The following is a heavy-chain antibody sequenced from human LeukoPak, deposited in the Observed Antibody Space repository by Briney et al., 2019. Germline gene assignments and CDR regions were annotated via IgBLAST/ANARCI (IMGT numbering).Heavy chain of an antibody. CDR2: IYHSGST. Sequence: SETLSLTCAVSGGSISSGGYSWSWIRQPPGKGLEWIGYIYHSGSTYYNPSLKSRVTISVDRSKNQFSLKLSSVTAADTAVYYCARVHDILTGYYFDYWGQGTLVTVSS. J-gene: IGHJ4*02. V-gene: IGHV4-30-2*01. D-gene: IGHD3-9*01. CDR1: GGSISSGGYS. CDR3: ARVHDILTGYYFDY.